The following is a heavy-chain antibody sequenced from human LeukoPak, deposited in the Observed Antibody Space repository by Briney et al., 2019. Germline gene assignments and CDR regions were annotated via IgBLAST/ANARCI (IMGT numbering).Heavy chain of an antibody. D-gene: IGHD4-17*01. Sequence: GGSLRLSCAASGFTFNTYAMSWVRQAPGKGLEWVSTISGSGGSTYYADSVKGRFTISRDNAKNSLYLQMNSLRAEDTAVYYCARDYSTVTTFFDYWGQGTLVTVSS. CDR1: GFTFNTYA. V-gene: IGHV3-23*01. J-gene: IGHJ4*02. CDR3: ARDYSTVTTFFDY. CDR2: ISGSGGST.